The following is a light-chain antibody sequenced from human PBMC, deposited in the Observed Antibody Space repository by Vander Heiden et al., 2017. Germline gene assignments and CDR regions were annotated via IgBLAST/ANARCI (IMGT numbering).Light chain of an antibody. CDR2: DVS. V-gene: IGLV2-14*01. Sequence: QSALTHPSSVSRSPGQSITIACTGTSSDVGGYNYVSWYQQQPAKAPKLMIYDVSNRPSGVSNRFSGSKSGNTASLTISGLQAEDEADYYCSSYTRSSTWVFGGGTKLTVL. J-gene: IGLJ3*02. CDR3: SSYTRSSTWV. CDR1: SSDVGGYNY.